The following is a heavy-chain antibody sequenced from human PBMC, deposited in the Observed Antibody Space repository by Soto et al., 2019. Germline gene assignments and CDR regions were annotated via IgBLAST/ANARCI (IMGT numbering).Heavy chain of an antibody. V-gene: IGHV1-18*01. Sequence: ASVKVSCKASGYTFTSYGISWVRQAPGQGLEWMGWISAYNGNTNYAQKLQGRVTMTTDTSTSTAYMELRSLRSDDTAVYYCARVSSPYGDYDPPQSFHHWGQGTLVTVSS. CDR1: GYTFTSYG. CDR2: ISAYNGNT. CDR3: ARVSSPYGDYDPPQSFHH. J-gene: IGHJ1*01. D-gene: IGHD4-17*01.